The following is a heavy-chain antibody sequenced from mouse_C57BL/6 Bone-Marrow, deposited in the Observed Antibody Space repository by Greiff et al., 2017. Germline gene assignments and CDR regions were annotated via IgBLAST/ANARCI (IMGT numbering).Heavy chain of an antibody. D-gene: IGHD2-1*01. V-gene: IGHV1-69*01. CDR1: GYTFPSYW. J-gene: IGHJ3*01. CDR3: ARDYGNSAWFAY. Sequence: QVQLQQPGAELVMPGASVKLSCKASGYTFPSYWLHWVKQRPGQGLAWIGEIDPSDSYTNYNQKFKGKSPLTVDKSSSTAYVQLSSLTSEDSAVYYCARDYGNSAWFAYWGQGTLVTVSA. CDR2: IDPSDSYT.